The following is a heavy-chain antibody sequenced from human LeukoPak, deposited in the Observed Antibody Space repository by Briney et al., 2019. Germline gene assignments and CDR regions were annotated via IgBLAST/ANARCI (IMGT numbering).Heavy chain of an antibody. J-gene: IGHJ5*02. CDR1: GFTFSNAW. CDR2: IKSKTDGGTT. D-gene: IGHD3-3*01. CDR3: TTGKRYDFWSGYYTNNWFDP. V-gene: IGHV3-15*01. Sequence: PGGSVRLSCAASGFTFSNAWMSWVRQAPGKGLEWVGRIKSKTDGGTTDYAAPVKGRFTISRDDSKNTLYLQMNSLKTEDTAVYYCTTGKRYDFWSGYYTNNWFDPWGQGTLVTVSS.